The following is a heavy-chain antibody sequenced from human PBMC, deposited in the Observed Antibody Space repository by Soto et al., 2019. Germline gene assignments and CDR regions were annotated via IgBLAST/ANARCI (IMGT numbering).Heavy chain of an antibody. CDR1: GYTLTELS. V-gene: IGHV1-24*01. J-gene: IGHJ4*02. CDR2: FDPEDGET. Sequence: QVQLVQSGAEVKKPGASVKVSCKVSGYTLTELSMHWVRQAPGKGLEWMGGFDPEDGETIYGQRFQGRVTMTEDTSTDRAYMELSSLRSEDTAVYYCATVRGALFGPETFDYWGQGTLVTVSS. CDR3: ATVRGALFGPETFDY. D-gene: IGHD3-10*01.